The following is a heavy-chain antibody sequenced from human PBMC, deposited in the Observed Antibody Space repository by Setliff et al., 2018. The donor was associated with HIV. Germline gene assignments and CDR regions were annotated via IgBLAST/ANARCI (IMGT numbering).Heavy chain of an antibody. D-gene: IGHD2-15*01. V-gene: IGHV4-38-2*02. CDR3: ARPRYCWVGDFRYLFYYFYS. CDR1: GDFFSSDYY. Sequence: PSETLSLTCTVSGDFFSSDYYWGWIRQSPGKGLEWIGSIYYSGNTYYNPSLKSRVTISVDTSKNQFSLKLSSVTAADTAGYHCARPRYCWVGDFRYLFYYFYSCGQGKLGTGSP. CDR2: IYYSGNT. J-gene: IGHJ4*02.